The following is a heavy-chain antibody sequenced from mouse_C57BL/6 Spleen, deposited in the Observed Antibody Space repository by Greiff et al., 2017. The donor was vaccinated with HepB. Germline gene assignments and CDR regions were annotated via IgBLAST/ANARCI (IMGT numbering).Heavy chain of an antibody. CDR2: FDPENGDT. V-gene: IGHV14-4*01. CDR3: TTPYGSIGNYAMDY. J-gene: IGHJ4*01. CDR1: GFNIKDDY. D-gene: IGHD1-1*01. Sequence: EVQLQQSGAELVRPGASVKLSCTASGFNIKDDYMHWVKQRPEQGLEWIGWFDPENGDTEYASKFQGKATITVDTSSNTAYLQLSSLTSDDTAVYYCTTPYGSIGNYAMDYWGQGTAVTVSS.